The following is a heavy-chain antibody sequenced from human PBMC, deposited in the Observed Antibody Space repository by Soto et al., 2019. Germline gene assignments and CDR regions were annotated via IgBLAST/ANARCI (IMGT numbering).Heavy chain of an antibody. Sequence: GGSLRLSCAASGFTFSSYGMHWVRQAPGKGLEWVAVISYDGSNKYYADSVKGRFTISRDNSKNTLYLQMNSLRAEDTAVYYCAKSPFRNCILCYFDYWGQGTLVTVSS. CDR3: AKSPFRNCILCYFDY. V-gene: IGHV3-30*18. J-gene: IGHJ4*02. CDR2: ISYDGSNK. CDR1: GFTFSSYG. D-gene: IGHD1-7*01.